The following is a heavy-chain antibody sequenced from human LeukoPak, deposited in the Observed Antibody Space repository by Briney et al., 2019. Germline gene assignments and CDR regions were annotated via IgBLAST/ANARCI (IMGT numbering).Heavy chain of an antibody. J-gene: IGHJ4*02. CDR3: ARASRSRSYYHS. CDR1: GGSISSYY. D-gene: IGHD3-10*01. Sequence: SETLSLTCTVSGGSISSYYWSWIRQPPGKGLEWIGHISYSGITNYNPSLKSRVTISADTSKNQFSLKLSSVTAADTAVYYCARASRSRSYYHSWGQGTLVTVSS. V-gene: IGHV4-59*12. CDR2: ISYSGIT.